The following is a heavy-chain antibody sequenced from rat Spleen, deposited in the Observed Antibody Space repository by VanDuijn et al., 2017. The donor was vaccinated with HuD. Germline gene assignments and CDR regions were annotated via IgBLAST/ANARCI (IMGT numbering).Heavy chain of an antibody. D-gene: IGHD1-12*02. V-gene: IGHV5-20*01. CDR3: TTVNYDGTYYPSSYYWYFDF. Sequence: EVQLVESGGGLVQPGKSLKLSCAASGFTFSAYNMAWVRQAPKKGLEWVAAIIYDGGSTYYRDSVKGRFTISRDNAKSSLYLQMDSLRSEDTATYYCTTVNYDGTYYPSSYYWYFDFWGPGTMVTVSS. CDR2: IIYDGGST. CDR1: GFTFSAYN. J-gene: IGHJ1*01.